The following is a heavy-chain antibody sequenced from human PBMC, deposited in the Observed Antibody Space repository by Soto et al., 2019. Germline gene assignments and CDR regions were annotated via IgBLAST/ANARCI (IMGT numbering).Heavy chain of an antibody. V-gene: IGHV3-7*01. Sequence: GGSLRLSCAASGFTFNSYWMSWVRQAPGKELEWVANIGQDGSEKLYVGSVKGRFTISRDNTRNSLYLQMTSLRADDTAVYYCARDAPCRNSWGPLDSWGQGILVTVSS. J-gene: IGHJ5*01. CDR2: IGQDGSEK. CDR1: GFTFNSYW. D-gene: IGHD3-16*01. CDR3: ARDAPCRNSWGPLDS.